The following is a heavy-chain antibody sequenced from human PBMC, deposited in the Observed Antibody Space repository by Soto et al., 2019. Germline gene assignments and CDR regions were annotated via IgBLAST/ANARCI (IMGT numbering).Heavy chain of an antibody. CDR3: TTGPPVSAASGAYYYYYYGMDV. Sequence: EVQLVESGGGLVKPGGSLRLSCAASGFTFSNAWMNWVRQAPGKGLEWVGRIKSKTDGGTTDYAAPVKGRFTISRDDSKNTLYLQMNSLKTEATAVYYCTTGPPVSAASGAYYYYYYGMDVWGQGTTVTVSS. V-gene: IGHV3-15*07. D-gene: IGHD2-2*01. CDR1: GFTFSNAW. CDR2: IKSKTDGGTT. J-gene: IGHJ6*02.